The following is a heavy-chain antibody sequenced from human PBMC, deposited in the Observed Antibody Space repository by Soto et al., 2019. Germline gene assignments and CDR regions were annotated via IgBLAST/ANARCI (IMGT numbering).Heavy chain of an antibody. V-gene: IGHV5-51*01. CDR3: ARHGLVNYDWVVGAFDI. D-gene: IGHD3-16*01. J-gene: IGHJ3*02. CDR2: IYPGDSDT. CDR1: GYSFTSYW. Sequence: GESLKISCKGSGYSFTSYWIGWVRQMPGKGLEWMGIIYPGDSDTRYSPSFQGQVTISAGKSISTAYLQWSSLKASDTAMYYCARHGLVNYDWVVGAFDIWGQGTMVTVSS.